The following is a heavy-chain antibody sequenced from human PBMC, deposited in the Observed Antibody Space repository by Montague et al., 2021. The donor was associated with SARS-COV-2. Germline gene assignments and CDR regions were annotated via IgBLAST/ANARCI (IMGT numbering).Heavy chain of an antibody. J-gene: IGHJ4*02. D-gene: IGHD3-22*01. V-gene: IGHV3-53*01. CDR1: GFSVTTNY. CDR3: ARARGGTGYSRNYFDY. Sequence: SLRLSCAASGFSVTTNYMSWVRQAPGKGLEWVSVFYNDGGTYYANSVKGRFIISRDNSRNRLFLQMKSLRAEDTAVYYCARARGGTGYSRNYFDYWGQGTLVTVSS. CDR2: FYNDGGT.